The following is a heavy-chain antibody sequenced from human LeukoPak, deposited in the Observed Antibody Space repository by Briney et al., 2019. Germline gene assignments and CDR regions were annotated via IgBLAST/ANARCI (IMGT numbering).Heavy chain of an antibody. V-gene: IGHV3-23*01. J-gene: IGHJ3*02. D-gene: IGHD3-22*01. CDR1: GFTFSSYA. Sequence: GGSLRLSCAASGFTFSSYAMSWVRQAPGKGLEWVSAISGSGGSTYYADSVKGRFTISRDNSKNTLYLQLNSLRAEDTAVYYCAKDLVYDSSGYYSPGAFDIWGQGTMVTSLQ. CDR2: ISGSGGST. CDR3: AKDLVYDSSGYYSPGAFDI.